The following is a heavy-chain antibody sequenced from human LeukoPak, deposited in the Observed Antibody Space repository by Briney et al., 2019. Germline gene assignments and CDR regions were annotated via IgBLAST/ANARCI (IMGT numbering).Heavy chain of an antibody. Sequence: ASVKVSCKASGYTFTSYGISWVRQAPGQGLEWMGWISAYNGNTNYAQRLQGRVTMTTDTSTSTAYMELRSLRSDDTAVYYCARAPPGSTGGGFLDVWGKGTTVTVSS. CDR3: ARAPPGSTGGGFLDV. V-gene: IGHV1-18*01. D-gene: IGHD2-8*02. CDR1: GYTFTSYG. CDR2: ISAYNGNT. J-gene: IGHJ6*04.